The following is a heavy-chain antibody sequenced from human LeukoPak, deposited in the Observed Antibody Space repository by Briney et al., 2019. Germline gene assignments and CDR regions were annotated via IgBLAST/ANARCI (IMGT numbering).Heavy chain of an antibody. CDR3: ARGLHTMVRGYGLPGAFDI. Sequence: GGSLRLFCAASGFTFDDYGMSWVRQAPGKGLECGSGINWNGGSTVYADSVKGRFTIYRDNAKNSLYLQMNSLRAEDTALYYCARGLHTMVRGYGLPGAFDIWGQGTMVTVSS. V-gene: IGHV3-20*04. J-gene: IGHJ3*02. CDR1: GFTFDDYG. CDR2: INWNGGST. D-gene: IGHD3-10*01.